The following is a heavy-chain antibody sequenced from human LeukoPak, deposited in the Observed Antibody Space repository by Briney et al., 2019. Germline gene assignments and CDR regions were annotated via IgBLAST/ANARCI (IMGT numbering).Heavy chain of an antibody. J-gene: IGHJ5*02. Sequence: GASVKVSCKASGYTFTGYYMHWVRQAPGQGLEWMGWINPNSGGTNYAQKFQGRVTMTRDTSISTAYMELSRLRSDDTAVYYCARPSSYYGDYRGWFDPWGQGTLVTVSS. CDR2: INPNSGGT. D-gene: IGHD4-17*01. V-gene: IGHV1-2*02. CDR1: GYTFTGYY. CDR3: ARPSSYYGDYRGWFDP.